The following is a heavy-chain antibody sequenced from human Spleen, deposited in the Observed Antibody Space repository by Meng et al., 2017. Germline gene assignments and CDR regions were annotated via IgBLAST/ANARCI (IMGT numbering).Heavy chain of an antibody. D-gene: IGHD3-16*02. CDR1: GFTFSNAW. CDR2: MKSNVDGGTV. V-gene: IGHV3-15*01. CDR3: TTDLPFTEGGVITT. J-gene: IGHJ5*02. Sequence: GGSLRLSCAASGFTFSNAWMTWVRQAPGKGLEWIGRMKSNVDGGTVDYAAAVKGRFTISRDDPENTLYLQMNSLKSEDTAVYYCTTDLPFTEGGVITTWGQGTLVTVSS.